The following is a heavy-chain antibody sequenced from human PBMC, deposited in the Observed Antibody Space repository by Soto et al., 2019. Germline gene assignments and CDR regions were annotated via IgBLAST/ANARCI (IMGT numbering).Heavy chain of an antibody. D-gene: IGHD3-10*01. Sequence: PSEILSLTCAVYGGSFSGYYWSWIRQPPGKGLEWIGEITHSGSSSYIPSLKSRLTISVDTSKNQLSLKLTSVTAADTAVYYCARGYFYGSGSYYPADYWGQGTPVTSPQ. CDR2: ITHSGSS. V-gene: IGHV4-34*01. CDR3: ARGYFYGSGSYYPADY. J-gene: IGHJ4*02. CDR1: GGSFSGYY.